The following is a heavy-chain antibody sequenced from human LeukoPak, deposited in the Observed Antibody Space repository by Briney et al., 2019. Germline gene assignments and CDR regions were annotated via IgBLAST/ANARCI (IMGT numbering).Heavy chain of an antibody. CDR3: ARQSVITMIRGDDAFDI. D-gene: IGHD3-10*01. J-gene: IGHJ3*02. Sequence: ASVKVSCKASGGTFSNYAISWVRQAPGQGLEWMGWISAHNGNTKYAQKLQGRVTMTTDTSTSTAYMELRSLRSDDTAVYYCARQSVITMIRGDDAFDIWGQGTMVTVSS. CDR1: GGTFSNYA. V-gene: IGHV1-18*01. CDR2: ISAHNGNT.